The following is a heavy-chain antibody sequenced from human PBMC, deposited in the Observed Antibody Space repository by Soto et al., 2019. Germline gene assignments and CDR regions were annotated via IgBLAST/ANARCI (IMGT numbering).Heavy chain of an antibody. J-gene: IGHJ2*01. V-gene: IGHV3-30-3*01. D-gene: IGHD4-4*01. Sequence: PGGSLRLSCAASGFTFSSYAMHWVRQAPGKGLEWVAVISYDGSNKYYADSVKGRFTISRDNSKNTLYLQMNSLRAEDTAVYYCARPLWRDDYNWGYFDLWGRGSLVTVCS. CDR2: ISYDGSNK. CDR3: ARPLWRDDYNWGYFDL. CDR1: GFTFSSYA.